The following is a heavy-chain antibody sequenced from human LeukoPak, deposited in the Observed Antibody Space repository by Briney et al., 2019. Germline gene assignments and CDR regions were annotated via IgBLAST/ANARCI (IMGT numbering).Heavy chain of an antibody. J-gene: IGHJ6*03. V-gene: IGHV1-69*05. CDR1: GGTFSSYA. Sequence: ASVKVSCKASGGTFSSYAISWVRQAPGQGLEWMGGIIPIFGTASYAQKFQGRVTITTDESTSTAYMELSSLRSEDTAVYYCARSNSSSWYDYYYYMDVWGKGTTVTVSS. CDR2: IIPIFGTA. CDR3: ARSNSSSWYDYYYYMDV. D-gene: IGHD6-13*01.